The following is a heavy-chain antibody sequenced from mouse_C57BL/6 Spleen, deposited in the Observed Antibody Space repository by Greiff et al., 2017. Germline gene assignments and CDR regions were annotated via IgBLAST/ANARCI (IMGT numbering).Heavy chain of an antibody. CDR3: ARSNSGFFDY. CDR1: GYAFSSSW. J-gene: IGHJ2*01. D-gene: IGHD1-3*01. V-gene: IGHV1-82*01. Sequence: QVQLQQSGPELVKPGASVKISCKASGYAFSSSWMNWVKQRHGKGLEWIGRIYPGDGDTNYNGKFKGKATLTADKSSSTAYMQLSSLTSEDSAVYFCARSNSGFFDYWGQGTTLTVSS. CDR2: IYPGDGDT.